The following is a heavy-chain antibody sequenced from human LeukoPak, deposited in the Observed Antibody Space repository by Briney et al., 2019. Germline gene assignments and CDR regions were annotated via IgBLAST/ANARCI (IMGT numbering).Heavy chain of an antibody. Sequence: PSETLSLTCTVSGGSISSYYWSWIRQPAGKGLEWIGRIYTSGSTNYNPSLKSRVTMSIDTSKNQFSLKLSSVTAADTAVYYCARGRRGGYSYATHLDYWGQGTLVTVSS. CDR2: IYTSGST. J-gene: IGHJ4*02. CDR1: GGSISSYY. CDR3: ARGRRGGYSYATHLDY. D-gene: IGHD5-18*01. V-gene: IGHV4-4*07.